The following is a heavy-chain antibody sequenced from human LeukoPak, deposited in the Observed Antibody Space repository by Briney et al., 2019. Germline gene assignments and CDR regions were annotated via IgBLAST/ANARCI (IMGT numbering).Heavy chain of an antibody. CDR2: IYYSGST. CDR3: ARANDYGDYDWFDP. Sequence: SETLSLTCTVSGGSISSSSYYWGWIRQPPGKGLEWIGSIYYSGSTYYNPSLKSRVTLSVDTSKNQFSLKLSSVTAADTAVYYCARANDYGDYDWFDPWGQGTLVTVSS. D-gene: IGHD4-17*01. CDR1: GGSISSSSYY. V-gene: IGHV4-39*01. J-gene: IGHJ5*02.